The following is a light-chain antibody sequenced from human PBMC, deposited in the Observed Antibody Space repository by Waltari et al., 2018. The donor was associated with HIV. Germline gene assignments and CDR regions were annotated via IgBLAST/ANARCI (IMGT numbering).Light chain of an antibody. CDR2: EDN. Sequence: QSALTQPASVSGSPGQSITISCTGTSSDVGSYYVVSWYQQHPGKAPKLMIYEDNKRPSGVSNRFSGSKSGNTASLTISGLQAEDEADYYCCSYTGSTTWVFGGGTKLTVL. CDR3: CSYTGSTTWV. J-gene: IGLJ3*02. CDR1: SSDVGSYYV. V-gene: IGLV2-23*01.